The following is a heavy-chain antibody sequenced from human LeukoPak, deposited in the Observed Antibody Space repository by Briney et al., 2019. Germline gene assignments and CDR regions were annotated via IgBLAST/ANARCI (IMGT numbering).Heavy chain of an antibody. CDR1: GFTFSSYG. V-gene: IGHV3-30*18. Sequence: PGGSLRLSCAASGFTFSSYGMHWVRQAPGKGLEWVAVISYDGSNKYYADSVKGRFTISRDNSKNTLCLQMNSLRAEDTAVYYCAKGYGSGSPDYWGQGTLVTVSS. CDR2: ISYDGSNK. D-gene: IGHD3-10*01. CDR3: AKGYGSGSPDY. J-gene: IGHJ4*02.